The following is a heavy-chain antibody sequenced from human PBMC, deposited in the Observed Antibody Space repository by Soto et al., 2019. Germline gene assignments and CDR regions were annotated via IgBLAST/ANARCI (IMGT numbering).Heavy chain of an antibody. D-gene: IGHD3-22*01. J-gene: IGHJ3*02. CDR2: IYPGDSDT. V-gene: IGHV5-51*01. CDR1: GYSFTSYW. CDR3: ARLNGYYDSSGYYGAFDI. Sequence: PGESLKISCKGSGYSFTSYWIGWVRQMPGKGLEWMGIIYPGDSDTRYSPSFQGQVTISADKSISTAYLQWSSLKASDTAMYYCARLNGYYDSSGYYGAFDIWGQGTMVTVSS.